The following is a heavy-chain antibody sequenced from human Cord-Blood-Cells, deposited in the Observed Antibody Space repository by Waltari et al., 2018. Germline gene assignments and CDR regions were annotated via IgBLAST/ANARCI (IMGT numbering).Heavy chain of an antibody. D-gene: IGHD3-22*01. CDR2: IRSKAYGGTT. CDR1: GFTFGDYA. CDR3: TRARDIVVVITGPDAFDI. V-gene: IGHV3-49*05. Sequence: EVQLVESGGGLVKPGRSLRLSCTASGFTFGDYAMSWFRQAPGQGLGWVGFIRSKAYGGTTEYAASVKGRFTISRDDSKSIAYLQMNSLKTEDTAVYYCTRARDIVVVITGPDAFDIWGQGTMVTVSS. J-gene: IGHJ3*02.